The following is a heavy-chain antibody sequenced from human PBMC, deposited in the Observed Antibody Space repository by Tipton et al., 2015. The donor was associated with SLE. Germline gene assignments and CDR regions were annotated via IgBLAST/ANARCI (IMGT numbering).Heavy chain of an antibody. CDR1: GFTVSSNY. CDR3: ARERAVAEYFDY. Sequence: SLRLSCAASGFTVSSNYMSWVRQAPGKGLEWVSVIYSGGSTYYADSVKGRFTISRDNAKNSLYLQMNSLRAEDTAVYYCARERAVAEYFDYWGQGTLATVSS. CDR2: IYSGGST. D-gene: IGHD6-19*01. V-gene: IGHV3-66*01. J-gene: IGHJ4*02.